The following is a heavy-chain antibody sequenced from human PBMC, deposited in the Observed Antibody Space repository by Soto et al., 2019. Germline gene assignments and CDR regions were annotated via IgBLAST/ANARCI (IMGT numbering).Heavy chain of an antibody. CDR2: ISAYNGNT. J-gene: IGHJ4*02. D-gene: IGHD3-9*01. CDR1: GYPFTSYG. V-gene: IGHV1-18*04. Sequence: GSVKVYFKASGYPFTSYGISLVRQAPGQGLEWMGWISAYNGNTNYAQKLQGRVTMTTDTSTSTAYMELRSLRSDDTAVYYCAREGPYYDILTGYPTIYYFDYWGQGTMVTVSS. CDR3: AREGPYYDILTGYPTIYYFDY.